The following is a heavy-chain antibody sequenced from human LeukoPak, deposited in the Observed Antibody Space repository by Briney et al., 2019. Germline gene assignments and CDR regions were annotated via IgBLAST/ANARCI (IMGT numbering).Heavy chain of an antibody. V-gene: IGHV3-21*01. D-gene: IGHD3-22*01. CDR2: ISSSSSYI. CDR3: ARDRSLMAVWHDSSGYTFDY. CDR1: GFTFSSYS. Sequence: GGSLRLSCAASGFTFSSYSMNWVRQAPGKGLEWVSSISSSSSYIYYADSVKGRFTISRDNAKNSLYLQMNSLRVEDTAVYYCARDRSLMAVWHDSSGYTFDYWGQGTLVTVSS. J-gene: IGHJ4*02.